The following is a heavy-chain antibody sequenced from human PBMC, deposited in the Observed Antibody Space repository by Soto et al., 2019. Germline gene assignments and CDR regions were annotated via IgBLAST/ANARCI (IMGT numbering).Heavy chain of an antibody. Sequence: EVQLVESGGGLVQPGGSLRLSCAASGFTVRNNYISWVRQAPGKGLEWVSLIDDDATTYYADSVTGRFTIARDNSKNTLYLQLNSLRAEDTAVYYCARGHYGSPPGYFDYWGQGTLVSVSS. D-gene: IGHD3-10*01. CDR1: GFTVRNNY. V-gene: IGHV3-66*01. J-gene: IGHJ4*02. CDR3: ARGHYGSPPGYFDY. CDR2: IDDDATT.